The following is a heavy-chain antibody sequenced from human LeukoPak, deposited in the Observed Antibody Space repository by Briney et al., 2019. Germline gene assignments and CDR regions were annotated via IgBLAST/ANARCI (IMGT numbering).Heavy chain of an antibody. D-gene: IGHD2-2*01. CDR3: ARGPAIVVVPAATYYYYGMDV. CDR2: IIPIFGTA. CDR1: GGTFSSYA. J-gene: IGHJ6*04. Sequence: GSSVKVSCKASGGTFSSYAISWVRQAPGQGLEWMGGIIPIFGTANYAQKFQGRVTITADESTSTAYMELSSLRSEDTAVYYCARGPAIVVVPAATYYYYGMDVWGKGTTVTVSS. V-gene: IGHV1-69*01.